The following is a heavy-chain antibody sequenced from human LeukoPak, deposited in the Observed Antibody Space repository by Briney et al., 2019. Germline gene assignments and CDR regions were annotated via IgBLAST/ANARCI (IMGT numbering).Heavy chain of an antibody. V-gene: IGHV3-53*01. Sequence: GGSLRLSCVASGFTVSSYYMSWVRQAPGKGLEWVSLLYTGGTAYYAHSVEGRFTISRDDSMNTLYLQMNTLRAEDTAVYYCARGGVNYWNPRYWGQGTLVTVSS. D-gene: IGHD1-1*01. CDR1: GFTVSSYY. J-gene: IGHJ4*02. CDR3: ARGGVNYWNPRY. CDR2: LYTGGTA.